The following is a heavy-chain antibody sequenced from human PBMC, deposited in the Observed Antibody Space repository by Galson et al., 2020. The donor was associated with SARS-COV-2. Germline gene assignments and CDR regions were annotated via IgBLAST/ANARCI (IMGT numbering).Heavy chain of an antibody. V-gene: IGHV4-38-2*01. CDR3: ARQGVNMIVLVTVPGWFFDL. CDR1: GYSVSTTNY. J-gene: IGHJ2*01. Sequence: SETLSLTCAVSGYSVSTTNYWGWVRLAPGKGLEWIGSIYPNGRTYYNPSPESRVTTSVDTSRNQFSLTLASVTAADTAFYYCARQGVNMIVLVTVPGWFFDLWGRGTLVTVSS. D-gene: IGHD2-21*02. CDR2: IYPNGRT.